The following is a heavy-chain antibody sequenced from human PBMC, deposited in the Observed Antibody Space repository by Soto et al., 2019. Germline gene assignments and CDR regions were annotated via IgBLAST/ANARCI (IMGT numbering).Heavy chain of an antibody. Sequence: PSETLSLTCTVSGGSISSSSYYWGWIRQPPGKGLEWIGSIYYSGSTYYNPSLKSRVTISVDTSKNQFSLKLSSVTAADTAVYYCARHYPGIAVAINWFDPWGQGTPVTVS. CDR3: ARHYPGIAVAINWFDP. V-gene: IGHV4-39*01. CDR1: GGSISSSSYY. J-gene: IGHJ5*02. D-gene: IGHD6-19*01. CDR2: IYYSGST.